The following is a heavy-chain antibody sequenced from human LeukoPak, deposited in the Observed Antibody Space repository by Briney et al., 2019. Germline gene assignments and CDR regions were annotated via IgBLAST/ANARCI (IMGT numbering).Heavy chain of an antibody. D-gene: IGHD3-16*01. CDR1: GGSISSGSYY. V-gene: IGHV4-61*02. CDR3: ARDLGGANWFGP. J-gene: IGHJ5*02. Sequence: SETLSLTCTVSGGSISSGSYYWSWIRQPAGKGLEWIGRIYTSGSTNYNPSLKSRVTISVDTSKNQFSLKLSSVTAADTAVYYCARDLGGANWFGPWGQGTLVTVSS. CDR2: IYTSGST.